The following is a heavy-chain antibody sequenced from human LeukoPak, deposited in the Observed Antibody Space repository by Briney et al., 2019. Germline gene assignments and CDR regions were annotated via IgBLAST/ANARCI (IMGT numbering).Heavy chain of an antibody. CDR3: ARDSSWAGDFDY. CDR2: INAGNGNT. D-gene: IGHD3-16*01. J-gene: IGHJ4*02. V-gene: IGHV1-3*01. Sequence: ASVKVSCKASGGTFSSYAISWVRQAPGQRLEWMGWINAGNGNTKYSQKFQGRVTITRDTSASTAYMELSSLRSEDTAVYYCARDSSWAGDFDYWGQGTLVTVSS. CDR1: GGTFSSYA.